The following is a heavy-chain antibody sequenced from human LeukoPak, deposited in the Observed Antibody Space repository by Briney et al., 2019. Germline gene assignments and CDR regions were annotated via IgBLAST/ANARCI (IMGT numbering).Heavy chain of an antibody. CDR3: AKGSGSSCYSPCDY. D-gene: IGHD2-15*01. Sequence: PGGSLRLSCAASGFTFSSYAMSWVRQAPGKGLEWVSVICANDGNTYYADAVKGRFTISRGNSKDTLYLQMDSLRAEDTAVYYCAKGSGSSCYSPCDYWGQGILVTVSS. CDR2: ICANDGNT. V-gene: IGHV3-23*01. J-gene: IGHJ4*02. CDR1: GFTFSSYA.